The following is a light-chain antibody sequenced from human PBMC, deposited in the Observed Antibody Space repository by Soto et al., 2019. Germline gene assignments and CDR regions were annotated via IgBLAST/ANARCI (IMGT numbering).Light chain of an antibody. Sequence: DIQMTQSPSSLSASFGDRGTLTCRAIQNIDTYSNWYQQKPGTAPKLLMYAASSLHSVVPSRFSGSGSGTDFTLTISSLQPEDFATYYCQQSHTTPYTFGQGTKLEI. V-gene: IGKV1-39*01. CDR1: QNIDTY. J-gene: IGKJ2*01. CDR2: AAS. CDR3: QQSHTTPYT.